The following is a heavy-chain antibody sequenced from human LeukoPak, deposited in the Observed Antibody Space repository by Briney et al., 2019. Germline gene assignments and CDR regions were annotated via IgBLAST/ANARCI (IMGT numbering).Heavy chain of an antibody. CDR2: ISGSSSTI. D-gene: IGHD3-22*01. Sequence: GGSLRLSCAASGFTFSSYEMNWVRQAPGKGLEWVSYISGSSSTIYYADSVKGRFTISRDNAKNSLYLQMNSLRDEDTAVYYCARIRYYYDSSGYCFFDYWGQGALVTVSS. V-gene: IGHV3-48*03. CDR1: GFTFSSYE. J-gene: IGHJ4*02. CDR3: ARIRYYYDSSGYCFFDY.